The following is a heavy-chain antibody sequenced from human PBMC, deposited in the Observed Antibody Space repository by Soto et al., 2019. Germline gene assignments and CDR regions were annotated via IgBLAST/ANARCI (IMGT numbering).Heavy chain of an antibody. Sequence: SVKGRFTISRDDARNSVYLQMNSLRGEETAVYYCARSKGMGVGDGMDVWGQGTTVTVSS. CDR3: ARSKGMGVGDGMDV. V-gene: IGHV3-48*01. J-gene: IGHJ6*02. D-gene: IGHD3-16*01.